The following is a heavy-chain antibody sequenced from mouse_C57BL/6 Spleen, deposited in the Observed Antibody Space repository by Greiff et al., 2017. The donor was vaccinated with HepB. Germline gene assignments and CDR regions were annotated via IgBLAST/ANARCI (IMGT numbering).Heavy chain of an antibody. J-gene: IGHJ1*03. V-gene: IGHV1-59*01. CDR2: IDPSDSYT. CDR3: ARRSKGTDWYFDV. D-gene: IGHD3-3*01. CDR1: GYTFTSYW. Sequence: VQLQQPGAELVRPGTSVKLSCKASGYTFTSYWMHWVKQRPGQGLEWIGVIDPSDSYTNYNQKFKGKATLTVDTSSSTAYMQRSSLTSEDSAVYYCARRSKGTDWYFDVWGTGTTVTVSS.